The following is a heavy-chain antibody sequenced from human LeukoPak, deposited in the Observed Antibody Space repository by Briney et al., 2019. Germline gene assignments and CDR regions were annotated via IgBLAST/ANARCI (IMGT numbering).Heavy chain of an antibody. J-gene: IGHJ4*02. CDR2: ISGSGGST. V-gene: IGHV3-23*01. D-gene: IGHD2-15*01. CDR3: AKVDCSGGSCFTDY. CDR1: GFTFSSYA. Sequence: GGSLRLSCAASGFTFSSYAMSWVRQAPGKGLEWLSAISGSGGSTYYADSVKGRFTISRDNSKNTLYLQMNSLRAEDTAVYYCAKVDCSGGSCFTDYWGQGTLVTVSS.